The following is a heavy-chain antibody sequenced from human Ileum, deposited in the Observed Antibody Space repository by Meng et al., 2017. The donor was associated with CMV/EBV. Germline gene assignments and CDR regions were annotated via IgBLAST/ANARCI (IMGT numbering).Heavy chain of an antibody. CDR3: ARQEELWGYFDY. CDR1: GGSISSGDYY. CDR2: IYYSGST. J-gene: IGHJ4*02. D-gene: IGHD1-7*01. V-gene: IGHV4-30-4*08. Sequence: VPPQAPGPGLVKPSQTLSLTCTVSGGSISSGDYYWNWIRQPPGKGLEWIGYIYYSGSTYFNPSLKSRVTISVDTSKNQFSLKLNSVTAADTAVYYCARQEELWGYFDYWGQGTLVTVSS.